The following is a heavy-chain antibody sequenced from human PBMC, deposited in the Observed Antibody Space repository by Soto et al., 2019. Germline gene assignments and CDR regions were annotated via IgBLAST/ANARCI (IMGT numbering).Heavy chain of an antibody. J-gene: IGHJ5*02. CDR1: GGSISSGGYS. CDR3: VRVPGP. V-gene: IGHV4-30-2*01. Sequence: SETPSLTCTVSGGSISSGGYSWSWILQPPGKGLEWIGYIYHSGSTYYNPSLKSRVTISVDRSKNQFSLKLSSVTAADTAVYYCVRVPGPWGQRTLVTVSS. CDR2: IYHSGST.